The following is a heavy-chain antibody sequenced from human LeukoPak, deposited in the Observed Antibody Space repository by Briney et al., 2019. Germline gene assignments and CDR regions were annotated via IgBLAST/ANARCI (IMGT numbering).Heavy chain of an antibody. CDR2: ITSGSSYT. J-gene: IGHJ6*02. CDR3: ASGRGRRMDV. D-gene: IGHD1-1*01. V-gene: IGHV3-11*06. Sequence: GGSLRLSCAASGFTFSDSYMSGIRQAPGKGLEWVSTITSGSSYTNYGDSVKGRFTISRDNAKDSLYLQMNSLRADDTAVYYCASGRGRRMDVWGQGTTVTVSS. CDR1: GFTFSDSY.